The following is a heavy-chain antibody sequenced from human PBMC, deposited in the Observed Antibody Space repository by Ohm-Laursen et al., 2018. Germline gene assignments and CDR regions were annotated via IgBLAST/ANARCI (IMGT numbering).Heavy chain of an antibody. J-gene: IGHJ4*02. Sequence: SLRLSCAASGSIVSSTYMDRVRQAPGKGLEYVAVIYTGGSTDYADSVKGRFTTSRDNSKNTLYLQMNSLRVEDTAVYYCVGEGDGTSYQWWGQGTLVTVSS. D-gene: IGHD2-21*02. CDR2: IYTGGST. V-gene: IGHV3-53*01. CDR3: VGEGDGTSYQW. CDR1: GSIVSSTY.